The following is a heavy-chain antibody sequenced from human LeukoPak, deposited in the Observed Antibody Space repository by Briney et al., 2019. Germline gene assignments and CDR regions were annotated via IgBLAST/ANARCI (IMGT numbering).Heavy chain of an antibody. CDR2: IGGGDT. Sequence: GGPLRLSCSASGFTFRNFAISWVRQAPGKGLEWVSSIGGGDTHYADSVKGRFTISRDDSRSTVDLLMSSLRAEDTAVYYCAKDGQSFNSMYDYFDSWGQGTLVTVSS. V-gene: IGHV3-23*01. CDR1: GFTFRNFA. J-gene: IGHJ4*02. CDR3: AKDGQSFNSMYDYFDS. D-gene: IGHD2-8*01.